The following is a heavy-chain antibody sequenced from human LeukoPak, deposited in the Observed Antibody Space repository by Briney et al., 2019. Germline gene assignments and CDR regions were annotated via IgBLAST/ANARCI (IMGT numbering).Heavy chain of an antibody. D-gene: IGHD4-17*01. CDR3: AKDIKRWDYGSYYYGMDV. CDR1: GFTFDDYA. Sequence: GGSLRLSCAASGFTFDDYAMHWVRQAPGKGLEWVSGISWNSGNIGYADSVKGRFTISRDYAKNSLYLQMNSLRAEDTALYYCAKDIKRWDYGSYYYGMDVWGQGTTVTVSS. CDR2: ISWNSGNI. V-gene: IGHV3-9*01. J-gene: IGHJ6*02.